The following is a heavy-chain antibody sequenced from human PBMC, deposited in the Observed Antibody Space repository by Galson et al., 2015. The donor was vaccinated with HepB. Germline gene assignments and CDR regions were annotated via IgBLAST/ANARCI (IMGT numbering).Heavy chain of an antibody. J-gene: IGHJ3*02. V-gene: IGHV3-23*01. CDR2: ISSSGGAT. D-gene: IGHD4-17*01. CDR1: GFTFNRFA. CDR3: GKDPTGDYVGAFEM. Sequence: SLRLSCAASGFTFNRFAMSWVRQAPGKGPEWVSGISSSGGATYYADSVKGRFTISRDNSQNKLLLQMNSLRVEDTAVYYCGKDPTGDYVGAFEMWGQGTVVTVSS.